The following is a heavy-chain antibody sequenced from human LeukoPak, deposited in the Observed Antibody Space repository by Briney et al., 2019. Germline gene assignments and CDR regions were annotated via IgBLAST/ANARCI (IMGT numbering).Heavy chain of an antibody. V-gene: IGHV3-7*01. CDR2: IKEDGREK. J-gene: IGHJ3*02. Sequence: GGSLRLSCVASRFSFSSHWMTWVRQAPGKGLEWVANIKEDGREKYYADSVKGRFTISRDNAKNSLYLQMNSLRGEDTAVYYCAKTIVGSNVFDIWGQGTLVTFSS. D-gene: IGHD1-26*01. CDR1: RFSFSSHW. CDR3: AKTIVGSNVFDI.